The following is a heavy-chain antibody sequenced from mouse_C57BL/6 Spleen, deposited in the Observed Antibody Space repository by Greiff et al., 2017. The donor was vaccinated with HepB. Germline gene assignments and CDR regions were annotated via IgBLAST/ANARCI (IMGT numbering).Heavy chain of an antibody. CDR3: AREGGFYYYAMDY. CDR1: GYTFTDYN. V-gene: IGHV1-18*01. Sequence: EVKLVESGPELVKPGASVKIPCKASGYTFTDYNMDWVKQSHGKSLEWIGDINPNNGGTIYNQKFKGKATLTVDKSSSTAYMELRSLTSEDTAVYYCAREGGFYYYAMDYWGQGTSVTVSS. CDR2: INPNNGGT. J-gene: IGHJ4*01.